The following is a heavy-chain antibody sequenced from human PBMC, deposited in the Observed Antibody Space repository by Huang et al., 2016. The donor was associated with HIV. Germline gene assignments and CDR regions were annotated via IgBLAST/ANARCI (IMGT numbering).Heavy chain of an antibody. CDR3: ARVRRHSGNSGLIDF. CDR2: FVPLFGTP. D-gene: IGHD6-19*01. CDR1: GALTSHS. J-gene: IGHJ4*02. V-gene: IGHV1-69*15. Sequence: GALTSHSITWVRQAPGHGLARVGTFVPLFGTPNYAQKFLGRLSFRADESTGAVYMKLARLKAEDTAIYFCARVRRHSGNSGLIDFWGQGTLVTVTS.